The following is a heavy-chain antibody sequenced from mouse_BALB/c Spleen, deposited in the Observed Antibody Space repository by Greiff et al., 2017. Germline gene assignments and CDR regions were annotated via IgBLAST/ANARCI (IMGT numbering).Heavy chain of an antibody. D-gene: IGHD3-1*01. CDR3: NACSGYVFAY. V-gene: IGHV14-4*02. J-gene: IGHJ3*01. CDR2: IDPENGDT. Sequence: VQLQQSGAELVRSGASVKLSCTASGFNIKDYYMHWVKQRPEQGLEWIGWIDPENGDTEYAPKFQGKATMTADTSSNTAYLQLSSLTSEDTAVYYCNACSGYVFAYWGQGTLVTVSA. CDR1: GFNIKDYY.